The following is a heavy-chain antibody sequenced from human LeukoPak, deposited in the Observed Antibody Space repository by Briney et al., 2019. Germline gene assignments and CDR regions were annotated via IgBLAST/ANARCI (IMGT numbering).Heavy chain of an antibody. CDR1: GFTFSSNG. CDR2: ISDDGSNK. V-gene: IGHV3-30*18. D-gene: IGHD5-18*01. CDR3: AKDHGYRYAWPDY. J-gene: IGHJ4*02. Sequence: PGGSLRLSCAASGFTFSSNGMWWVRQAPGKGLEWVATISDDGSNKYYGDSVKGRFTISRDNSKNTLFLQMNSLRVDDAGVYYRAKDHGYRYAWPDYWGQGTLVTVSS.